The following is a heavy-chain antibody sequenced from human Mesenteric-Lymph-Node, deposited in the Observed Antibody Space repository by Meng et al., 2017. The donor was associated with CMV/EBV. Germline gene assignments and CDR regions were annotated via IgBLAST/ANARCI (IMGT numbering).Heavy chain of an antibody. V-gene: IGHV1-2*02. CDR1: GYTFADYY. CDR2: INPTLGGT. D-gene: IGHD2-21*02. Sequence: ASVKVSCKTSGYTFADYYIHWVRQAPGQGLEWMGWINPTLGGTSYAQNFQGRVTLTRDTSISTAYMELSRLRSDDTAVYYCARGPGTANTYDGFDIWGQGTMVTVSS. CDR3: ARGPGTANTYDGFDI. J-gene: IGHJ3*02.